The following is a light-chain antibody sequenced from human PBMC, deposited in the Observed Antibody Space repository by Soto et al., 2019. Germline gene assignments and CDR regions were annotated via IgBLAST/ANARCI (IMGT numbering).Light chain of an antibody. V-gene: IGLV4-69*01. Sequence: QLVLTQSPSASASLGASVKLTCALSSGHSSYAIAWHQQQPEKGPRALMKLNSDGSHTRGAGIPDRFSGSSSGAERYLTISSRQSEDEADYYCQTWGTGILVFGGGTKLTVL. CDR1: SGHSSYA. CDR3: QTWGTGILV. J-gene: IGLJ3*02. CDR2: LNSDGSH.